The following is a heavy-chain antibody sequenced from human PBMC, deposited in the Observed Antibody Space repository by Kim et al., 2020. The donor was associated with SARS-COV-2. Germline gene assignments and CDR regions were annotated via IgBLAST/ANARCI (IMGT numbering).Heavy chain of an antibody. CDR3: VSDRETYGYAFLAD. V-gene: IGHV3-74*01. D-gene: IGHD5-18*01. Sequence: YADFVKGRFTVSRDNAKNTLYLQVSSLSGEDTAVYYCVSDRETYGYAFLADGGQGTLVTVSS. J-gene: IGHJ4*02.